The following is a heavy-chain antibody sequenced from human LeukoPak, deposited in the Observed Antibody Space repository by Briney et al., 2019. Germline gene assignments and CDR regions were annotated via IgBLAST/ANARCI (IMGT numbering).Heavy chain of an antibody. J-gene: IGHJ5*02. CDR1: GGSFSGYY. CDR2: INHSGST. CDR3: ARGLELERRGWFDP. V-gene: IGHV4-34*01. D-gene: IGHD1-1*01. Sequence: SETLSLTCAVYGGSFSGYYWSWIRQPPGKGLEWIGEINHSGSTNYNPSLKSRVTISVDTSKNQFSLKLSSVTAADTAVYYCARGLELERRGWFDPWGQGTLVTVSS.